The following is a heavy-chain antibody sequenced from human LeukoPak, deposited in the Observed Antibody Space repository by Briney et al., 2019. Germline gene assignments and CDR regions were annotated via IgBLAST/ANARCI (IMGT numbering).Heavy chain of an antibody. Sequence: PSETLSLTCTVSGGSISSSSYYWGWIRQPPGKGLEWIGSIYYSGSTYYNPSLKSRVTISVDTSKNQFSLKLSSVTAADTAVYYCARGGELLNYLGQGTLVTVSS. D-gene: IGHD1-7*01. CDR1: GGSISSSSYY. J-gene: IGHJ4*02. CDR3: ARGGELLNY. V-gene: IGHV4-39*07. CDR2: IYYSGST.